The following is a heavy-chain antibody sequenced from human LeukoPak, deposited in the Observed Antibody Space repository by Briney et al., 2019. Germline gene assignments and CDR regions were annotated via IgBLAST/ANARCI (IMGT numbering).Heavy chain of an antibody. CDR3: ARDGGYNYGPTYDY. CDR1: GGSISSGDYY. J-gene: IGHJ4*02. D-gene: IGHD5-18*01. V-gene: IGHV4-30-4*01. CDR2: IYYSGST. Sequence: SETLSLTCTVSGGSISSGDYYWSWIRQPPGKGLEWIGYIYYSGSTYYNPSLKSRVTISVDTSKNQFSLKLSSVTAADTAVYYCARDGGYNYGPTYDYWGQGALVTVSS.